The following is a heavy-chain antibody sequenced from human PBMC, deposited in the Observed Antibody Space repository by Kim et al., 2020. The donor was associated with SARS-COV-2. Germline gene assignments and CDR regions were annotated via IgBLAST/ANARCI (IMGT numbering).Heavy chain of an antibody. D-gene: IGHD4-17*01. CDR2: INSDGSST. J-gene: IGHJ2*01. Sequence: GGSLRLSCAASGFTFSSYWMHWVRQAPGKGLVWVSRINSDGSSTRYADSVKGRFTISRDNAKNTLYLQMNSLRAEDTAVYYCARKYTTGGPLSTLAFDLWGRGTLVTVSS. V-gene: IGHV3-74*01. CDR1: GFTFSSYW. CDR3: ARKYTTGGPLSTLAFDL.